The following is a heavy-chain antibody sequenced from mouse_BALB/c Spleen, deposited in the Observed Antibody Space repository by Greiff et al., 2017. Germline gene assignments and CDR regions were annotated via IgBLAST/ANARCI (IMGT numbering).Heavy chain of an antibody. Sequence: VQLQQSGTVLARPGASVKMSCKASGYTFTSYWMHWVKQRPGQGLEWIGAIYPGNSDTSYNQKFKGKAKLTAVTSTSTAYMELGSLTNEDSAVYYCTGITVRYFDYWGQGTTLTVSS. V-gene: IGHV1-5*01. CDR2: IYPGNSDT. CDR1: GYTFTSYW. J-gene: IGHJ2*01. D-gene: IGHD2-4*01. CDR3: TGITVRYFDY.